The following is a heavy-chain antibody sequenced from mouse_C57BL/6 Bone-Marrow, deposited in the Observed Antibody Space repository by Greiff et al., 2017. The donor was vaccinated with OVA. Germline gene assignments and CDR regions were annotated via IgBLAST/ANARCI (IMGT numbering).Heavy chain of an antibody. Sequence: VQLQQSGPELVKPGASVKIPCKASGYTFTDYNMDWVKQSHGKSLEWIGDINPNNGGTIYNQKFKGKATLTVDKSSSTAYMELRSLTSEDTAVYYCARRGYDGYYVWYFDVWSTGTTVTVSS. V-gene: IGHV1-18*01. D-gene: IGHD2-3*01. J-gene: IGHJ1*03. CDR2: INPNNGGT. CDR1: GYTFTDYN. CDR3: ARRGYDGYYVWYFDV.